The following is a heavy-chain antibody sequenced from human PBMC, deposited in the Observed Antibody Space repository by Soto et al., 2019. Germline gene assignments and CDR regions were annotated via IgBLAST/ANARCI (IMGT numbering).Heavy chain of an antibody. CDR1: GYTFTSYV. V-gene: IGHV1-18*01. D-gene: IGHD6-13*01. Sequence: QVQLVQSGAEVKKPGASVKVSCKASGYTFTSYVISWVRQAPGQGLEWMGWISAYNGNTNYAQKLQGRVTMTTDTSTSTAYMELRSLRSDDAAVYYCASYREQLVLYGMDVWGQGTTVTVSS. CDR2: ISAYNGNT. J-gene: IGHJ6*02. CDR3: ASYREQLVLYGMDV.